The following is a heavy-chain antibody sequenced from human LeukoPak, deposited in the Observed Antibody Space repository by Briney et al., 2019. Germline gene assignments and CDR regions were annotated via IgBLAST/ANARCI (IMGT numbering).Heavy chain of an antibody. CDR2: ISGSSGST. V-gene: IGHV3-23*01. CDR1: GFSFGSHA. Sequence: PGGSLRLSCAASGFSFGSHAMNWVRQAPGKGLEWVSTISGSSGSTYYTDSVKGRFTISRDNSKNSLYLQMNSLRAEDTALYYCARGITMVRGVTYYGMDVWGQGTTVTVSS. CDR3: ARGITMVRGVTYYGMDV. J-gene: IGHJ6*02. D-gene: IGHD3-10*01.